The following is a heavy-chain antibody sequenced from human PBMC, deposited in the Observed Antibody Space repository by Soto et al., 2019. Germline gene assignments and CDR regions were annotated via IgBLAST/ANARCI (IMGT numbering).Heavy chain of an antibody. D-gene: IGHD2-15*01. CDR3: AKDPGGYIDY. V-gene: IGHV3-9*01. J-gene: IGHJ4*02. CDR1: GFTFDDYA. CDR2: ISWNSGSI. Sequence: GGSLRLSCAASGFTFDDYAMHWVRQAPGKGLEWVSGISWNSGSIGYADSVKGRFTISRDNAKNSLYLQMNSLRAEDTALYYCAKDPGGYIDYRGKGPLVTVS.